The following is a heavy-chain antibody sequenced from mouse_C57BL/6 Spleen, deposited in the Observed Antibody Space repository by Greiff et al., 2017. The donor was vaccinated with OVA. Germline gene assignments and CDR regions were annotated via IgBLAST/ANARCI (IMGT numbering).Heavy chain of an antibody. J-gene: IGHJ4*01. Sequence: EVKLMESEGGLVQPGSSMKLSCTASGFTFSDYYMAWVRQVPEKGLEWVANINYDGSSTYYLDSLKSRFIISRDNAKNILYLQMSSLKSEDTATYYCAGGGLYYAMDYWGQGTSVTVSS. CDR2: INYDGSST. CDR3: AGGGLYYAMDY. CDR1: GFTFSDYY. V-gene: IGHV5-16*01.